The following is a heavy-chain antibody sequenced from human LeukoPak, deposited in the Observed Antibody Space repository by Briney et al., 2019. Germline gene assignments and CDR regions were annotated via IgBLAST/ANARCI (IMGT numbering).Heavy chain of an antibody. CDR2: ISVSGSSF. CDR1: GFTFSSYE. D-gene: IGHD2-21*01. CDR3: ARDPTSWAASIRPYYFDQ. V-gene: IGHV3-48*03. Sequence: GRSLRLSCEASGFTFSSYELNWIRQAPGKGREGVSYISVSGSSFFYADSVKGRFTISRDDAKNTLYLQMNSLRTEDTAVYYCARDPTSWAASIRPYYFDQWGQGTLVTVSS. J-gene: IGHJ4*02.